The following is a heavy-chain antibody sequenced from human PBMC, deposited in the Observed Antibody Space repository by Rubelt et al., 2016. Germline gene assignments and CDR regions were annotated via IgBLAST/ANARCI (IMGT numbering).Heavy chain of an antibody. J-gene: IGHJ5*02. CDR2: INPSGGST. CDR1: GYTFTSYY. D-gene: IGHD3-3*01. Sequence: QVQLVQSGAEVKKPGASVKVSCKASGYTFTSYYMHWVRQAPGQGLEWMGIINPSGGSTSYEQRFQGGVTMTRDTSTGTVYRELSSLRSEGTAVYYCARSPRYDFEDNWFDPWGQGTLVTVSS. CDR3: ARSPRYDFEDNWFDP. V-gene: IGHV1-46*01.